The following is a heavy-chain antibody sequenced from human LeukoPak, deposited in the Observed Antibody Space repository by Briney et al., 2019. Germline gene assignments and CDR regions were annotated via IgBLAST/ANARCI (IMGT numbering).Heavy chain of an antibody. CDR2: INPYNGDT. CDR3: ARDFIPGYCSSTSCHYYYYYYGMDV. J-gene: IGHJ6*02. D-gene: IGHD2-2*01. Sequence: ASVKVSCKASGYTFTSHGISWVRQAPGQGLEWMGWINPYNGDTKYAQNVQGRVTMSTDTSTSTVYLEFRSLRSDDTAVYYCARDFIPGYCSSTSCHYYYYYYGMDVWGQGTTVTVSS. CDR1: GYTFTSHG. V-gene: IGHV1-18*01.